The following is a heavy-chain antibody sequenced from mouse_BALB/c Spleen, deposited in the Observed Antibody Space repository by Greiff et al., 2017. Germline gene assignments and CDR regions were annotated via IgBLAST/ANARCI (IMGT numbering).Heavy chain of an antibody. D-gene: IGHD1-1*01. CDR1: GYTFTSYW. J-gene: IGHJ2*01. V-gene: IGHV1-87*01. CDR2: IYPGDGDT. Sequence: VQLQQSGAELARPGASVKLSCKASGYTFTSYWMQWVKQRPGQGLEWIGAIYPGDGDTRYTQKFKGKATLTADKSSSTAYMQLSSLASEDSAVYYCARGVITTVGYYFDYWGQGTTLTVSS. CDR3: ARGVITTVGYYFDY.